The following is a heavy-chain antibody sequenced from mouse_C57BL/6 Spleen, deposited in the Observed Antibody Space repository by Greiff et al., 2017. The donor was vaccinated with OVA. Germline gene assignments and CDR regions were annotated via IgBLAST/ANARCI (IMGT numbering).Heavy chain of an antibody. CDR1: GFTFSDYG. CDR3: ARCDGYYEFDY. Sequence: DVMLVESGGGLVKPGGSLKLSCAASGFTFSDYGMHWVRQAPEKGLEWVAYISSGSCTIYYADTVKGRFTISRDNAKNTLFLQMTSLRSEDTAMYYCARCDGYYEFDYWGQGTTLTVSS. CDR2: ISSGSCTI. V-gene: IGHV5-17*01. J-gene: IGHJ2*01. D-gene: IGHD2-3*01.